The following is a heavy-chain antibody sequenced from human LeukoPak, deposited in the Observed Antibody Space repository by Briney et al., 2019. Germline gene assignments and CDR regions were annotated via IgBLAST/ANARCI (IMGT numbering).Heavy chain of an antibody. J-gene: IGHJ3*02. D-gene: IGHD5-12*01. CDR3: ANYKATIYAFDI. CDR2: IRYDGSNK. CDR1: GFTFSSYG. Sequence: GGSLRLSCAASGFTFSSYGMHWVRQAPGKGLEWVAFIRYDGSNKYYADSVKGRFTISRDNSKNTLYLQMNSLRAEDTAVYYCANYKATIYAFDIWGQGTMVTVSS. V-gene: IGHV3-30*02.